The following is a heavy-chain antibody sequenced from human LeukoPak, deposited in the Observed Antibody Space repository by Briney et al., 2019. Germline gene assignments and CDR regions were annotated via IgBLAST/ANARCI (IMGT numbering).Heavy chain of an antibody. CDR1: GFTFSSYW. CDR3: AISPEFDN. J-gene: IGHJ4*02. CDR2: INSDGSNT. Sequence: GGSLRLSCAASGFTFSSYWMHWVRQAPGEELVWVSRINSDGSNTNYADSVKGRFTISRDNAKNTLYLQMNSLRAEDTAVYYCAISPEFDNWGQGTLVTVSS. V-gene: IGHV3-74*01. D-gene: IGHD1-14*01.